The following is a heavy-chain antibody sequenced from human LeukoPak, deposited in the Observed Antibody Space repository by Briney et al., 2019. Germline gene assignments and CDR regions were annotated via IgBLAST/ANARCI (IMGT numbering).Heavy chain of an antibody. Sequence: GGSLRLSCAASGFTFSIYGMNWVRQAPGRGLEWVSGISPGGEIPYYADSVKGRFTISRDNSKNTLFLQMNSLRPEDTAVYYCARGPDYDILADYFDYWGQGTLVTVSS. D-gene: IGHD3-9*01. CDR3: ARGPDYDILADYFDY. CDR2: ISPGGEIP. CDR1: GFTFSIYG. V-gene: IGHV3-23*01. J-gene: IGHJ4*02.